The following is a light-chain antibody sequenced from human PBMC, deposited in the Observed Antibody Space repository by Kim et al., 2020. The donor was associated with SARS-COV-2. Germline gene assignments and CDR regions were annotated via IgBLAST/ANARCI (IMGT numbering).Light chain of an antibody. CDR2: EDS. CDR3: QAWDSSTAWV. J-gene: IGLJ1*01. CDR1: KLGDKY. V-gene: IGLV3-1*01. Sequence: VSPGQTASITCSGDKLGDKYACWYQQKPGQSPVLVIYEDSNRPSGIPERFSGSNSGNTATLTISGTQAMDEADYSCQAWDSSTAWVFGTGTKVTVL.